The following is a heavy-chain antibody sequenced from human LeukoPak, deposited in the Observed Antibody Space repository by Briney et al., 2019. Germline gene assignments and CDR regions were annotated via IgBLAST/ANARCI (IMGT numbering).Heavy chain of an antibody. J-gene: IGHJ6*03. V-gene: IGHV3-21*06. CDR1: GFTFSSYS. Sequence: GGSLRLSCAASGFTFSSYSMNWVRQAPGKGLEWVSSISSSSSYIYYADSVKGRVTISRDNAKNSLYLQMNSLRAEDTAVYYCARPPSPYCSSTSCRYMDVWGKGTTVTVSS. D-gene: IGHD2-2*01. CDR3: ARPPSPYCSSTSCRYMDV. CDR2: ISSSSSYI.